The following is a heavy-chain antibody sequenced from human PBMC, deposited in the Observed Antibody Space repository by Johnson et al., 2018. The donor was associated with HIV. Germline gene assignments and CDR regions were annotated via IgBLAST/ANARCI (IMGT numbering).Heavy chain of an antibody. D-gene: IGHD7-27*01. J-gene: IGHJ3*02. CDR3: ARGGVTGEDHAFDI. CDR1: GFTFSSYW. CDR2: IKQDGSEK. V-gene: IGHV3-7*01. Sequence: VQLVESGGGLVQPGGSLRLSCAASGFTFSSYWMSWVRQAPGKGLDWVANIKQDGSEKYYQGSVKVRFTISREHAKNSLYLQMNSLRAGETAVYYCARGGVTGEDHAFDIWGQGTMVTVSS.